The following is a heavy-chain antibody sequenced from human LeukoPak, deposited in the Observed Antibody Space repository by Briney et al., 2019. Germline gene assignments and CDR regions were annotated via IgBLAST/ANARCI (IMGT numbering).Heavy chain of an antibody. D-gene: IGHD6-13*01. V-gene: IGHV3-48*03. CDR3: ARDGQQLGF. CDR2: ISSSGTSI. CDR1: GFTFSSYE. J-gene: IGHJ4*02. Sequence: PGGSLRLSCAASGFTFSSYEMNWVRQAPGKGLEWVSYISSSGTSIYYADSAKGRFTVSRDNAKNSLYLQMNSLRVEDTAVYYCARDGQQLGFWGQGTLVIVSS.